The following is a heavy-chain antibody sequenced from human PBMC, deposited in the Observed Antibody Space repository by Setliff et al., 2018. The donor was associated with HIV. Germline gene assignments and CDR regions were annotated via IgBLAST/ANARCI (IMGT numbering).Heavy chain of an antibody. CDR2: VSNSGGT. CDR1: GGSISSRSHY. Sequence: PSETLSLTCAVSGGSISSRSHYWGWIRQPPGKGLEWIGSVSNSGGTHYNPSLRSRVTISVDTSKNHFSLKLSSVTAADTAVFYCARVPFTTGFDYWGQGSLVTVSS. CDR3: ARVPFTTGFDY. J-gene: IGHJ4*02. D-gene: IGHD3-3*01. V-gene: IGHV4-39*02.